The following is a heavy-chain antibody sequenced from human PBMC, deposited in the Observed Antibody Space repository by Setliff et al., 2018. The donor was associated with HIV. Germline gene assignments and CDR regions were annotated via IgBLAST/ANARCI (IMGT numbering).Heavy chain of an antibody. CDR3: ARGPPSGTTRRNNWFDP. D-gene: IGHD1-1*01. CDR1: GFTFNGYA. J-gene: IGHJ5*02. Sequence: GGSLRLSCVGSGFTFNGYAMNWVRQAPGKGLEWVSYISSSSSSIYYGDSVKGRFTISRDNAKNSVYLDMDSLRADDTAVYYCARGPPSGTTRRNNWFDPWGQGTLVTVSS. V-gene: IGHV3-48*01. CDR2: ISSSSSSI.